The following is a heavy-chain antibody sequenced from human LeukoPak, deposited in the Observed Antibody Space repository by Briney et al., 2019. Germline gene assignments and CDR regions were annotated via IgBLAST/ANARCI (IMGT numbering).Heavy chain of an antibody. CDR3: ARAPPPYCSSTSCSTPFDY. CDR1: GYTFTGYY. D-gene: IGHD2-2*01. CDR2: INPNSGGT. J-gene: IGHJ4*02. Sequence: ASVKVSCKASGYTFTGYYMHWVRQAPGQGLEWMGWINPNSGGTNYAQKFQGRVTMTRDTSISTAYMELSRLRSDDTAVYYCARAPPPYCSSTSCSTPFDYWGQGTLVTVSS. V-gene: IGHV1-2*02.